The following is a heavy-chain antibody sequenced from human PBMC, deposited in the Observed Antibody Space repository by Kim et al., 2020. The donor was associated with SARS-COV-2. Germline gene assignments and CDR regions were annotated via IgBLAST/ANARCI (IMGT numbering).Heavy chain of an antibody. V-gene: IGHV3-73*01. CDR3: RSEPPPDH. J-gene: IGHJ4*02. CDR2: IRSKADSYAT. CDR1: GFTFSGSA. Sequence: GGSLRLSCAASGFTFSGSAMHWVRQASGKGLEWVGRIRSKADSYATAYAASVKGRFTISRDDSKNTVYLQMNSLKTEDTAVYYCRSEPPPDHWGQGTLVTVSS.